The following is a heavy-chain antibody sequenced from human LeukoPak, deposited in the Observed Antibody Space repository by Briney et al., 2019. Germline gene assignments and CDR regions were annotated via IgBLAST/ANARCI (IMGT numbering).Heavy chain of an antibody. CDR1: GSTFSACE. CDR3: ARVATMVRVPLDALDI. Sequence: GGSLRLSCAISGSTFSACEPTWVRQAPGKGLEWVSYISRSGSTRYYADSVKGRFTISRDNAKNSLYLQMNSLRAEDTAVYYCARVATMVRVPLDALDIWGQGTMVSVSS. V-gene: IGHV3-48*03. J-gene: IGHJ3*02. CDR2: ISRSGSTR. D-gene: IGHD3-10*01.